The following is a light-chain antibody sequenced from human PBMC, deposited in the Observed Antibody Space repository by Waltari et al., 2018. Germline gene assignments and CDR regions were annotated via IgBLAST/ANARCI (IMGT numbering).Light chain of an antibody. J-gene: IGKJ1*01. CDR3: QQYNNWPRT. Sequence: EIVMTQSPDTLSVSPGERATLSCRASESVSSNLAWFQQKPGQAPRLLISGASTRATGIPARFSGSGSGTEFTLTISSLQSEDFAVYYCQQYNNWPRTFGQGTKVEIK. CDR1: ESVSSN. V-gene: IGKV3-15*01. CDR2: GAS.